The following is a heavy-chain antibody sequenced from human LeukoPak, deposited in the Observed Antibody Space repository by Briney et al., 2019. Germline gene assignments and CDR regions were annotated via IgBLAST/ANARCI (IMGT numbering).Heavy chain of an antibody. CDR1: GYPFTCYH. Sequence: ASVKVSCTASGYPFTCYHVHWVRQAPGQGLEWMGRISTDSGDTNIAQKFQGRVTMTRDTSINTAYMELSRLTSDDTAVYYCAGLGSTVEGRIDPWGQGTPVTVSS. CDR3: AGLGSTVEGRIDP. CDR2: ISTDSGDT. J-gene: IGHJ5*02. D-gene: IGHD5/OR15-5a*01. V-gene: IGHV1-2*02.